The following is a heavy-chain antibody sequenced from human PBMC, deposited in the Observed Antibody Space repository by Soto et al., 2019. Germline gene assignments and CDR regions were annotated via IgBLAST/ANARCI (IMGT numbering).Heavy chain of an antibody. CDR3: ARLPGYCSGDSCRIDY. Sequence: SGTLSPTCAVYGGAFCGYYWSWIPPPPGKGLEWIGEINHSGSTNYNPSLKSRVTISVDTSKNQFSLKLSSVTAADTAVYFCARLPGYCSGDSCRIDYWGQGTLVTVSS. J-gene: IGHJ4*02. CDR1: GGAFCGYY. CDR2: INHSGST. V-gene: IGHV4-34*01. D-gene: IGHD2-15*01.